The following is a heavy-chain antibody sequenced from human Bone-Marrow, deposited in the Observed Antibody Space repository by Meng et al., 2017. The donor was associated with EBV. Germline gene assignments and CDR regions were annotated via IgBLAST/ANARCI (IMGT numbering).Heavy chain of an antibody. CDR1: GGCFSGYY. D-gene: IGHD3-3*01. V-gene: IGHV4-34*01. CDR3: ARRSITIFVVVNRYNWFDP. CDR2: INHSGTT. Sequence: QVVVLLWAEGLLKNPGTQPLTSAIDGGCFSGYYCSCIRQPPGKGLEWIGGINHSGTTNYNPSLKRRVTISVDMYKTQFSLKLSSVTAADTDVYYCARRSITIFVVVNRYNWFDPWGQGTLVTVSS. J-gene: IGHJ5*02.